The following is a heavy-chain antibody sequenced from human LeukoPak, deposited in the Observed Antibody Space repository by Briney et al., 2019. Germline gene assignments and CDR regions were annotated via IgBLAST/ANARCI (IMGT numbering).Heavy chain of an antibody. J-gene: IGHJ6*04. V-gene: IGHV1-69*10. D-gene: IGHD3-16*02. CDR3: ARVNPEYDYVWGSYRYSPMDV. CDR2: IIPIFGIA. CDR1: GGTFSSYA. Sequence: ASVKVSCKASGGTFSSYAISWVRQAPGQGLEWMGGIIPIFGIANYAQKFQGRVTITADKSTSTAYMELSSLRSEDTAVYYCARVNPEYDYVWGSYRYSPMDVWGKGTTVTVSS.